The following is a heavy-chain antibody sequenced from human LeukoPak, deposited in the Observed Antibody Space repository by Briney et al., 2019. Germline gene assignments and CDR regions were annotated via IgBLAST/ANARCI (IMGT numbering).Heavy chain of an antibody. V-gene: IGHV4-59*01. CDR3: ARGSDYGDS. Sequence: GSLRLSCSAPGFAFSSYWMSWIRQPPGKGLEWIGYSSDSGSTNYNPSLKSRVTLLVDTSKNQFSLNLFSVTAADTAVYYCARGSDYGDSWGQGTLVTVSS. CDR1: GFAFSSYW. J-gene: IGHJ4*02. CDR2: SSDSGST.